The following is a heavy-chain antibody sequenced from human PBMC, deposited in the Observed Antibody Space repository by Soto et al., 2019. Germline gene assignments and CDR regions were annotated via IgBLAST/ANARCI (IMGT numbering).Heavy chain of an antibody. V-gene: IGHV4-34*01. CDR1: GGSFSGYY. CDR3: ARSAGAHPGGPSDWFDP. D-gene: IGHD3-10*01. Sequence: SETLSLTCAVYGGSFSGYYWSWIRQPPGKGLEWIGEINHSGSTNYNPSLKSRVTISVDTSKNQFSLKLSSVTAADTAVYYCARSAGAHPGGPSDWFDPWGQGTLVTVSS. J-gene: IGHJ5*02. CDR2: INHSGST.